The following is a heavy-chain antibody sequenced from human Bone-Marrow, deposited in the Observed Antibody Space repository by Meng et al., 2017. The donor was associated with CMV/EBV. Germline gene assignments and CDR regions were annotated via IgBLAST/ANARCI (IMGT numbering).Heavy chain of an antibody. CDR1: GGSVSSGGYY. D-gene: IGHD3-3*01. J-gene: IGHJ6*02. CDR3: AGGSRITIFGVVIMNGMDV. CDR2: VYYTGST. Sequence: SETLSLTCTLSGGSVSSGGYYCSWIRQPPGKGLEWIGYVYYTGSTNYNPSLKSRVAISADTSKNQFSLKLSSVTAADTAVYYCAGGSRITIFGVVIMNGMDVWGQGTTVAVSS. V-gene: IGHV4-61*08.